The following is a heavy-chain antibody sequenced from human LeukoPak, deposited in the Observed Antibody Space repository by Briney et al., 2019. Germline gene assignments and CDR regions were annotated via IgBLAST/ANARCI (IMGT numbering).Heavy chain of an antibody. J-gene: IGHJ4*02. V-gene: IGHV3-33*01. Sequence: GRSLRLSCAASGFTFRSYGMHWVRQAPGKGLEWVAVIWYDGSNKYCADSVKGRFTISRDNSKNTLYLEMSSLRAEDTAVYYCARVGSSSPLGFDYWGQGTLVTVSS. CDR2: IWYDGSNK. CDR3: ARVGSSSPLGFDY. CDR1: GFTFRSYG. D-gene: IGHD6-13*01.